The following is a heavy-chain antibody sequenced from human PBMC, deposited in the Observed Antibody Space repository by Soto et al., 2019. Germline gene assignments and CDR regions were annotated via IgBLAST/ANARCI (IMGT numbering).Heavy chain of an antibody. V-gene: IGHV3-9*01. CDR3: VKDESINWYSGHFRH. J-gene: IGHJ1*01. D-gene: IGHD6-13*01. CDR1: GITFSSFA. Sequence: GGSLRLSCEASGITFSSFAMSWVRQAPGKGLEWVSGINWNSGSIGYADSVKGRFAISRDNAKNSLHLQMNSLRAEDTAFYYCVKDESINWYSGHFRHWGQGTLVTVSS. CDR2: INWNSGSI.